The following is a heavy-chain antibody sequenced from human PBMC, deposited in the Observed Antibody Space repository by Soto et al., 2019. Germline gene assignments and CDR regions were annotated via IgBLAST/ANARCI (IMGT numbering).Heavy chain of an antibody. V-gene: IGHV4-61*01. J-gene: IGHJ6*02. CDR2: IYYSGST. D-gene: IGHD3-10*01. CDR3: ARDRDNHGSGNYYKSLDNAMDV. Sequence: SETLSLTCSVSGDSIISTYYYWGWLRQPPGKGLEWIGYIYYSGSTNYNPSLKSRVTISVDTSKNQFSLKLSSVTAADTAVYYCARDRDNHGSGNYYKSLDNAMDVWGQGTTVTVSS. CDR1: GDSIISTYYY.